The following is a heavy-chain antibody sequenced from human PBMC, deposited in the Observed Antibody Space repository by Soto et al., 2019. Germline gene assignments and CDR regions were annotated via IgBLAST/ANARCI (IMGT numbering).Heavy chain of an antibody. V-gene: IGHV3-21*01. Sequence: PGGPLRLPCAAPGFTFSSYSTNWVRQAPGKGLEWVSSISSSSSYTSYADSVKGRFTITRDNAKNSPYLQMNSLGAEDTAVYYCARFFTTVTTFYYYGMDVWGQGTTVTVSS. CDR2: ISSSSSYT. CDR3: ARFFTTVTTFYYYGMDV. D-gene: IGHD4-17*01. CDR1: GFTFSSYS. J-gene: IGHJ6*02.